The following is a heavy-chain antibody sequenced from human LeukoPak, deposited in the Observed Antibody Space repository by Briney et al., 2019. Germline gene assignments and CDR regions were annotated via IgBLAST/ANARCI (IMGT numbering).Heavy chain of an antibody. CDR3: ARPDIVVVPAAIHPLYYYYGMDV. V-gene: IGHV1-69*13. CDR2: IIPIFGTA. Sequence: ASVKFSCKASGGTFISYAISWVRQAPGQGLEWMGGIIPIFGTANYAQKFQGRVTITADESTSTAYMELSSLRSEDTAVYYCARPDIVVVPAAIHPLYYYYGMDVWGQGTTVTVSS. J-gene: IGHJ6*02. D-gene: IGHD2-2*02. CDR1: GGTFISYA.